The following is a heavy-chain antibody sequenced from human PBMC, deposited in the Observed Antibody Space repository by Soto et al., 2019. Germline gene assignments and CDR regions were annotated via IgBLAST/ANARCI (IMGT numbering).Heavy chain of an antibody. V-gene: IGHV4-4*07. CDR3: ARDPVLAVAGTSNYYYYGMDV. Sequence: QVQLQESGPGLVKPSETLSLTCTVSGGSISSYYWSWIRQPAGKGLEWIGRIYTSGSTNYNPSHKSRVTMSVDTSKNQFSLKLSSVTAADTAVYYCARDPVLAVAGTSNYYYYGMDVWGQGTTVTVSS. CDR2: IYTSGST. D-gene: IGHD6-19*01. J-gene: IGHJ6*02. CDR1: GGSISSYY.